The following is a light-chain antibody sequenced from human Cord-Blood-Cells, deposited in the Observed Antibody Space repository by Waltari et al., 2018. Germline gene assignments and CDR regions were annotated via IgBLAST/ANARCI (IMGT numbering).Light chain of an antibody. CDR2: DVS. CDR3: SSYTSSSTLI. Sequence: QSALTQPASVSGSPGQSITISCTGTSSDVGGYNHVSCYQQHPGKAPKLIIYDVSTRPSGVSNRFSGSKSGNTASLTISGLQAEDEADYYCSSYTSSSTLIFGTGTKVTVL. J-gene: IGLJ1*01. CDR1: SSDVGGYNH. V-gene: IGLV2-14*01.